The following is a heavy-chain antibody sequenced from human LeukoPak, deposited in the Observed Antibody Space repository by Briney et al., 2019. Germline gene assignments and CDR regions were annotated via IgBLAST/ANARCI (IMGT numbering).Heavy chain of an antibody. J-gene: IGHJ4*02. CDR1: GFGFDSFE. D-gene: IGHD5-18*01. CDR2: TSSSGSII. CDR3: ARGYTYAHDY. Sequence: GGSLRLSCAASGFGFDSFEMHWVRQAPGKGLEWISFTSSSGSIIYYADSVKGRVTISRDNAKNSLFLQMHSLRAEDTAVYYCARGYTYAHDYWGQGTLVTVS. V-gene: IGHV3-48*03.